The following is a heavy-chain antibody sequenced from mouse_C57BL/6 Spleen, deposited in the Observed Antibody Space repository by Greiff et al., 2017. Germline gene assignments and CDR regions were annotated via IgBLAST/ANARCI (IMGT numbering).Heavy chain of an antibody. V-gene: IGHV5-16*01. D-gene: IGHD2-5*01. CDR1: GFTFSDYY. J-gene: IGHJ4*01. CDR3: AREGYYSNYNYYAMDY. Sequence: EVQLVESEGGLVQPGSSMKLSCTASGFTFSDYYMAWVRQVPEKGLEWVANINYDGSSTYYLDSLKSRFIISRDNAKNLLYLQMSSLKSEDTATYYCAREGYYSNYNYYAMDYWGQGTSVTVSS. CDR2: INYDGSST.